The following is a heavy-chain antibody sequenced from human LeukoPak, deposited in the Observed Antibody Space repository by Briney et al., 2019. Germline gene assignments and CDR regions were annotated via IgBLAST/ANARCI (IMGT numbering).Heavy chain of an antibody. J-gene: IGHJ4*02. CDR2: MKQDGSER. D-gene: IGHD3-22*01. CDR3: AKTYYDASGLGY. V-gene: IGHV3-7*01. Sequence: TGGSLRLSCAASGFTVSSNYMSWVRQAPGKGLEWVANMKQDGSERYYVDSVKGRFTISRDNAKNSLYLQMNSLRAEDTAVYYCAKTYYDASGLGYWGQGTLVTVSS. CDR1: GFTVSSNY.